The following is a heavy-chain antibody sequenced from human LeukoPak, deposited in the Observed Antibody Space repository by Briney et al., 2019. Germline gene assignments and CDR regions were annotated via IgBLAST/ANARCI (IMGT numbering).Heavy chain of an antibody. D-gene: IGHD6-13*01. CDR2: IYYSGST. J-gene: IGHJ4*02. CDR3: ARGGRQLVSFDY. V-gene: IGHV4-61*01. CDR1: GGSISNDNYY. Sequence: SETLSLTCTVSGGSISNDNYYWSWIRQPPGKGLEWIGYIYYSGSTNYNPSLKSRVTISVDTSKNQFSLKLSSVTAADTAVYYCARGGRQLVSFDYWGQGTLVTVSS.